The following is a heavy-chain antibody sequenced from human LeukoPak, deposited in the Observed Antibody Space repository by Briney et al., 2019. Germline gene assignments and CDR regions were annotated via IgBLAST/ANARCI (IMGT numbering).Heavy chain of an antibody. CDR1: GFTFSSYW. CDR2: INSDGRSI. Sequence: PGGSLRLSRAASGFTFSSYWMHWVRQGPEKGLVWVSRINSDGRSIAYADSVKGRFTISRDNAKSTLYLQMNSLRAEDTAVYYCARDTWDSSGSEYYFDYWGQGTLVTVSS. D-gene: IGHD3-22*01. J-gene: IGHJ4*02. CDR3: ARDTWDSSGSEYYFDY. V-gene: IGHV3-74*01.